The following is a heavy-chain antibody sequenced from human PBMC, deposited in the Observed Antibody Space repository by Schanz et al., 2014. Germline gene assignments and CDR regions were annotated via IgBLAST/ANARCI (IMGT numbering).Heavy chain of an antibody. CDR1: GFTFENYA. CDR2: IWYDGSNK. V-gene: IGHV3-33*08. D-gene: IGHD3-10*01. Sequence: VQLVESGGGVVRPGGSLRLSCAASGFTFENYALTWVRQVPGKGLEWVAVIWYDGSNKYYADSVKGRFTISRDNSKNTLFLQMNSLRAEDTAVYHCVSSGSYSSYAFWGQGTLVTVSS. CDR3: VSSGSYSSYAF. J-gene: IGHJ4*02.